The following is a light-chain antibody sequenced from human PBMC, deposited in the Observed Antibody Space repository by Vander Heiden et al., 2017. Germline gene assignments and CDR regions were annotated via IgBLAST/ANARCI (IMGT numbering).Light chain of an antibody. Sequence: QSRVTQPAAGSGSPGQSITISCTGTSSDVVGYNYVSWYQQHPGKAPKLMIYEVSNRPSGVSNRFSGSKSGNTASLTISGLQAEDEADYYCSSYTSSSTYVFGTGTKVTVL. CDR1: SSDVVGYNY. CDR2: EVS. V-gene: IGLV2-14*01. CDR3: SSYTSSSTYV. J-gene: IGLJ1*01.